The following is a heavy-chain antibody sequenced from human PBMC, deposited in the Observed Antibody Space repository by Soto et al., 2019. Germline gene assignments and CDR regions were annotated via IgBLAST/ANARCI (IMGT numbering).Heavy chain of an antibody. V-gene: IGHV1-69*13. CDR1: GGTFSSYA. Sequence: SVKVSCKASGGTFSSYAISWVRQAPGQGLEWMGGIIPIFGTANYAQKFQGRVTITADESTSTAYMELSSLRSEDTAVYYCASFGSIYSSPPRPNDYWGQGTRVTVSS. J-gene: IGHJ4*02. CDR2: IIPIFGTA. D-gene: IGHD6-13*01. CDR3: ASFGSIYSSPPRPNDY.